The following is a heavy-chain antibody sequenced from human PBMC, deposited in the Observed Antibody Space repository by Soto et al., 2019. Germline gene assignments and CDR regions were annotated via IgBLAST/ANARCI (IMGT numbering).Heavy chain of an antibody. CDR3: ARGRMVGARNWFDP. D-gene: IGHD1-26*01. CDR2: ISVSSTYS. J-gene: IGHJ5*02. Sequence: QVQLVESGGGLAKPGGSLRRSCAASGFTFSDYYMSWIRQAPGKGLEWVSYISVSSTYSNYADSVKGRFTVSRDNVYNSLYLQMNNLRVEDTAVYYCARGRMVGARNWFDPWGQGTLVTVSS. V-gene: IGHV3-11*06. CDR1: GFTFSDYY.